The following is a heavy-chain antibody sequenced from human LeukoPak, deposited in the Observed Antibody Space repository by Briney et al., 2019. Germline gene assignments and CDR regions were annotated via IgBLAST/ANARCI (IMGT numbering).Heavy chain of an antibody. CDR3: AKDFRIAVAGGFFDY. J-gene: IGHJ4*02. CDR1: GFTFDDYA. V-gene: IGHV3-9*03. D-gene: IGHD6-19*01. Sequence: GGSLRLSCAASGFTFDDYAMHWVRQAPGKGLEWVSGISWNSGSIGYADSVKGRFTISRDNAKNSLYLQMNSLRAEDMALYHCAKDFRIAVAGGFFDYWGQGTLVTVSS. CDR2: ISWNSGSI.